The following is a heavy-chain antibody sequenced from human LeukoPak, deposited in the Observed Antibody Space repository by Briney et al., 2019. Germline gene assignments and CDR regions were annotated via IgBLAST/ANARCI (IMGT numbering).Heavy chain of an antibody. CDR3: ATYWRHFDWLLSDI. Sequence: GGSLRLSCEASGFSYTDYWMTWVRQAPGKGLEGLADIKQDGSETHYVDSVKGRFIISRDNAKNSLYLQMNSLRVEDTAVYYCATYWRHFDWLLSDIWGLGTMVTVSS. J-gene: IGHJ3*02. CDR1: GFSYTDYW. D-gene: IGHD3-9*01. CDR2: IKQDGSET. V-gene: IGHV3-7*05.